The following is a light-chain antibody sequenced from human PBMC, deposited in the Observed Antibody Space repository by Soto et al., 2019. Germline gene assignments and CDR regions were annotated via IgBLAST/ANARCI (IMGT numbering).Light chain of an antibody. V-gene: IGKV3-20*01. Sequence: EIVLTQSPGTLSLSPLERSTLSCISRQTLSSNSLAWYQQRPGQTPRVLVYGASNRATGIPDKFSGSGSGTDFTLTISRLEPGDFAVYYCQQYESSPITFGGGTKVDIK. J-gene: IGKJ4*01. CDR1: QTLSSNS. CDR3: QQYESSPIT. CDR2: GAS.